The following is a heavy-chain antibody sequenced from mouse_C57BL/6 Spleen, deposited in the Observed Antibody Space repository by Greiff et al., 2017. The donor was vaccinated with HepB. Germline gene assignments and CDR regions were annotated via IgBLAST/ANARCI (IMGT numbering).Heavy chain of an antibody. CDR2: INPNNGGT. Sequence: VQLQQSGPELVKPGASVKIPCKASGYTFTDYNMDWVKQSHGKSLEWIGDINPNNGGTIYNQKFKGKATLTVDKSSSTAYMELRSLTSEDTAVYYCARLRRTGYWYFDVWGTGTTVTVSS. J-gene: IGHJ1*03. CDR1: GYTFTDYN. CDR3: ARLRRTGYWYFDV. D-gene: IGHD2-12*01. V-gene: IGHV1-18*01.